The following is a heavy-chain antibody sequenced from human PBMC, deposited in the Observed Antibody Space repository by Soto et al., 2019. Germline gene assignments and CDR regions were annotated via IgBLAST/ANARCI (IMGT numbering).Heavy chain of an antibody. D-gene: IGHD3-10*01. J-gene: IGHJ5*02. CDR1: GGSISSYY. CDR3: ARGGITMVRGVASWFDP. V-gene: IGHV4-59*01. CDR2: IYYSGST. Sequence: SETLSLTCTVSGGSISSYYWSWIRQTPGKGLEWIGYIYYSGSTNYNPSLKSRVTISVDTSKNQFSLKLSSVTAADTAVYYCARGGITMVRGVASWFDPWGQGTLVTVSS.